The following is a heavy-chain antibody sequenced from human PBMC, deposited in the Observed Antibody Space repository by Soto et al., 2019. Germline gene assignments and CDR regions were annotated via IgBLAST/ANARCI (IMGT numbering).Heavy chain of an antibody. V-gene: IGHV1-8*01. CDR1: GYTFTSYD. CDR2: MNPNSGNT. J-gene: IGHJ4*02. D-gene: IGHD2-2*01. Sequence: QVQLVQSGAEVKKPGASVKVSCKASGYTFTSYDINWVRQATGQGLEWMGWMNPNSGNTGYAQKFQGRVTMTSNTYISTAYMELRSLKSEDTAVYYCARGRVPAAGFDYWGQGTLVTVSS. CDR3: ARGRVPAAGFDY.